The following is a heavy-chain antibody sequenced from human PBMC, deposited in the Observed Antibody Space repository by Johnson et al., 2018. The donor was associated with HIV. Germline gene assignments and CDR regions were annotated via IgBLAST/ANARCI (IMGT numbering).Heavy chain of an antibody. V-gene: IGHV3-30*03. CDR1: GFTFSRNA. CDR3: ARDILEYSSSVPDAFDI. J-gene: IGHJ3*02. CDR2: ISYDGSNK. D-gene: IGHD6-6*01. Sequence: QVQLVESGGGVVKPGGSLGLSCAASGFTFSRNAMHWVRQAPGKGLEWVAVISYDGSNKYYTDSVKGRFTISRDNSKNTLYLQMNSLRAEDTAVYYCARDILEYSSSVPDAFDIWGQGTMVTVSS.